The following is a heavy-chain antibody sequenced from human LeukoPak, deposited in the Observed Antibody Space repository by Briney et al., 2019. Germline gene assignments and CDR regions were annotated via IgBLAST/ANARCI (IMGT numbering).Heavy chain of an antibody. CDR2: INPNSGGT. J-gene: IGHJ5*02. CDR3: ALIGDHAWFDP. D-gene: IGHD3-10*01. Sequence: ASVKVSCKASGYTFTGYYIFWVRRAPGQGLEWMGWINPNSGGTNYAPEFQGRLTMTRDTSITTAYMELSTLRSDDTAVYYCALIGDHAWFDPWGQGTLVTVSS. CDR1: GYTFTGYY. V-gene: IGHV1-2*02.